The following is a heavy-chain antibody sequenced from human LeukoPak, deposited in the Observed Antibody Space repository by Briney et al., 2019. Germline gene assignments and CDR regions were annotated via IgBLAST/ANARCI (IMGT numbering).Heavy chain of an antibody. CDR1: GGSISNYY. V-gene: IGHV4-59*01. J-gene: IGHJ5*02. Sequence: SETLSLTCTVSGGSISNYYWSWIRQPPGRGLEWLGYIYYSGSTNYNPSLKSRVTISVDTSKNQFSLKLSSVTAADTAVYYCARVDYGSGSYTFDPWGQGTLVTVSS. CDR3: ARVDYGSGSYTFDP. CDR2: IYYSGST. D-gene: IGHD3-10*01.